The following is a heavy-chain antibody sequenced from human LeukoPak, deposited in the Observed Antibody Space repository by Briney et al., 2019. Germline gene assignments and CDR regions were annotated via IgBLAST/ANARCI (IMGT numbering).Heavy chain of an antibody. CDR3: ARVWGASYYYGSGSHRSDAFDI. CDR2: IYYSGST. CDR1: GGSISSYY. D-gene: IGHD3-10*01. J-gene: IGHJ3*02. Sequence: SETLSLTCTVSGGSISSYYWSWLRQPPGKGLEWIGYIYYSGSTNYNPSLKSRVTISVDTSKNQFSLKLSSVTAADTAVYYCARVWGASYYYGSGSHRSDAFDIWGQGTMVTVPS. V-gene: IGHV4-59*01.